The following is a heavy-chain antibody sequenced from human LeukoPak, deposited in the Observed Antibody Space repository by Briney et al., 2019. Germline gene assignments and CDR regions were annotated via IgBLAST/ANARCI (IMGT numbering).Heavy chain of an antibody. CDR3: ARDGGFDD. CDR1: GFIFSTYS. CDR2: ISSSNI. V-gene: IGHV3-48*01. J-gene: IGHJ4*02. Sequence: GGSLRLSCAASGFIFSTYSMSWVRQAPGKGLEWVSSISSSNIYYADSVRGRFTISRDNAKNSLYLQMNSLRADDTAVYYCARDGGFDDWGQGTLVTVSS. D-gene: IGHD3-16*01.